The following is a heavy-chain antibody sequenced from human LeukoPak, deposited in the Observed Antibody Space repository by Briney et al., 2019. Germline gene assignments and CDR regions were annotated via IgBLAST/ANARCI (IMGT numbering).Heavy chain of an antibody. D-gene: IGHD1-26*01. Sequence: SGGSLRLSCAASGFTLSNDWTHWVRQAPAKGLVWVSRISSDGTNTLYADYVKGRFTISRDNARNSLHLQMNRLRADDTAVSYCVVGGSIYWGQGTLVTVS. V-gene: IGHV3-74*03. J-gene: IGHJ4*02. CDR2: ISSDGTNT. CDR3: VVGGSIY. CDR1: GFTLSNDW.